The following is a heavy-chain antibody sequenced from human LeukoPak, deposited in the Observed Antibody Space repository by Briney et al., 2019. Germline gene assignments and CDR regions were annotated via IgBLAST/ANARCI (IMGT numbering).Heavy chain of an antibody. Sequence: EAFLIFCWGAAGIITSRCAMWLRRQAAGKGLGLVSAFSGSGGTKYYAASEKRGFTFSRDTSRTTLHLQMSSMTSESTADYYSAKADYYGSSGHPSSFEYWGQGTLVTVSS. CDR2: FSGSGGTK. J-gene: IGHJ4*02. CDR1: GIITSRCA. V-gene: IGHV3-23*01. D-gene: IGHD3-22*01. CDR3: AKADYYGSSGHPSSFEY.